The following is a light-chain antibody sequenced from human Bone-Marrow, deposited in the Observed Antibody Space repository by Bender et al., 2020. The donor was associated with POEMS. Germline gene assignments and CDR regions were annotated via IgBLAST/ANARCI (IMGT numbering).Light chain of an antibody. CDR2: EGS. CDR1: SSDVGRSTF. V-gene: IGLV2-8*01. J-gene: IGLJ2*01. CDR3: TSFAGTRGPP. Sequence: QSALTQPPSASGSPGQSVTISCTGTSSDVGRSTFVSWYQQYPGKAPKLMIYEGSKRPSGVSDRFSGSKSGNTASLTISGLQPEDEADYYCTSFAGTRGPPFGGGTKVTVL.